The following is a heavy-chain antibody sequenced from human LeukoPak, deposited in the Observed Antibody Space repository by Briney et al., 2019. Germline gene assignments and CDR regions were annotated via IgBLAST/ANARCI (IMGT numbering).Heavy chain of an antibody. V-gene: IGHV6-1*01. CDR2: TYYRSKWYN. Sequence: SQTLSLTCAISGDSASSNSAAWNWIRQSPSRGLEWLGRTYYRSKWYNDYAVSVKSRITINPDTSKNQFSLQLNSVTPEDTAVYYCARSGSSGYYYLGYFQHWGQGTLVTVSS. J-gene: IGHJ1*01. D-gene: IGHD3-22*01. CDR3: ARSGSSGYYYLGYFQH. CDR1: GDSASSNSAA.